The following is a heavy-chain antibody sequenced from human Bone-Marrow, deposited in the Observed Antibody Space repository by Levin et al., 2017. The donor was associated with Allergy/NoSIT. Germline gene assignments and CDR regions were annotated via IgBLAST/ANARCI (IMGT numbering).Heavy chain of an antibody. CDR2: INYRGVT. CDR3: ARNRIIVSGGNDYYYGMDV. CDR1: GGSVSSGTYY. Sequence: GSLRLSCSVSGGSVSSGTYYWSWIRRPPGKGLEWIGYINYRGVTKYNPSLKGRVTISVDTSKNEFSLKVTSVTAADTAVYYCARNRIIVSGGNDYYYGMDVWGQGTTVTVSS. V-gene: IGHV4-61*01. D-gene: IGHD5/OR15-5a*01. J-gene: IGHJ6*02.